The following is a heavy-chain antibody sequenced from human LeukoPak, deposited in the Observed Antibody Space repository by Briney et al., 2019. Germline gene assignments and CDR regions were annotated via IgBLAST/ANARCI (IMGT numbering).Heavy chain of an antibody. CDR2: IIPIFGTA. CDR3: ASLYSGSSRYYFDY. D-gene: IGHD1-26*01. Sequence: SVKVSCKASGGTFSSYAISWVRQAPGQGLEWMGGIIPIFGTANYAQKFQGRVTITTDESTSTAYMALSSLRSEDTAVYYCASLYSGSSRYYFDYWGQGTLVTVSS. V-gene: IGHV1-69*05. J-gene: IGHJ4*02. CDR1: GGTFSSYA.